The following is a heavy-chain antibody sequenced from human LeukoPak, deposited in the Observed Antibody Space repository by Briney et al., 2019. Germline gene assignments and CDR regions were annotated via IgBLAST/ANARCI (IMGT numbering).Heavy chain of an antibody. D-gene: IGHD3-22*01. V-gene: IGHV1-8*01. CDR3: ARASLYDSSGYYP. CDR2: MNPNRGNT. CDR1: GYTFTSYD. Sequence: ASVKVSCKASGYTFTSYDIHWVRQATGQGLEWMGRMNPNRGNTDYAQKFQGRVTMTRDTSISTAYMELSSLRSEDTALYYCARASLYDSSGYYPWGQGTLVTVSS. J-gene: IGHJ5*02.